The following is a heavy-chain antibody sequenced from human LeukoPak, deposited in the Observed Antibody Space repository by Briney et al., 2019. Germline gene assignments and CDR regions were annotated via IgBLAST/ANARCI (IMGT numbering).Heavy chain of an antibody. V-gene: IGHV3-7*01. D-gene: IGHD1-26*01. CDR1: GFTFSSNW. J-gene: IGHJ4*02. Sequence: GGSLRLSCAASGFTFSSNWMSWVRQAPGKRLEWVANINQDGSVEHYVDSVKGLFTISRDNAKNSLYLQMNSLRAEDTAVYYCARTDSGNLGYFDYWGQGTLVSVSS. CDR2: INQDGSVE. CDR3: ARTDSGNLGYFDY.